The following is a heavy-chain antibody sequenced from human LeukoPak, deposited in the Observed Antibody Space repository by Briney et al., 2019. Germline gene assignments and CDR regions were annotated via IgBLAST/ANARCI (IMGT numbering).Heavy chain of an antibody. J-gene: IGHJ2*01. V-gene: IGHV4-30-4*01. CDR3: VRESISLVRGPRFFDL. Sequence: SETLSLTCTVSGGSISSDDYYWSWIRQPPGKGLEYIGYIYYIGSTYYNPSLNSRITISIDTSKNQFSLKLNSVTATDSAVYYCVRESISLVRGPRFFDLWGRGTLVTVSP. CDR1: GGSISSDDYY. D-gene: IGHD3-10*01. CDR2: IYYIGST.